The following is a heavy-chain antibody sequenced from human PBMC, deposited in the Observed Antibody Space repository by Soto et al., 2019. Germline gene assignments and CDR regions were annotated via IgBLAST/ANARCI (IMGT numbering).Heavy chain of an antibody. CDR2: INAGNGNT. V-gene: IGHV1-3*01. D-gene: IGHD1-26*01. J-gene: IGHJ2*01. CDR1: GYTFTSYA. CDR3: ARGGSLYWYFDL. Sequence: QVQLVQSGAEVKKPGASVKVSCKASGYTFTSYAMHWVRQAPGQRLEWMGWINAGNGNTKYSQKFQGRVTITRDTSASTADMEMSNLRSEDTAVYYCARGGSLYWYFDLWGRGTLVTVSS.